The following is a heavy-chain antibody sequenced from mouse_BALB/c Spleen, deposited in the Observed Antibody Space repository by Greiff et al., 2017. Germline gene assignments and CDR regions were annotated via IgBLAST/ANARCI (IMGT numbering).Heavy chain of an antibody. V-gene: IGHV1S81*02. CDR1: GYTFTSYW. CDR3: ARRMITPYYFDY. Sequence: QVQLQQPGAELVKPGASVKLSCKASGYTFTSYWMHWVKQRPGQGLEWIGEINPSNGRTNYNEKFKSKATLTVDKSSSTAYMQLSSLTSEDSAVYYCARRMITPYYFDYWGQGTTLTVSS. D-gene: IGHD2-4*01. CDR2: INPSNGRT. J-gene: IGHJ2*01.